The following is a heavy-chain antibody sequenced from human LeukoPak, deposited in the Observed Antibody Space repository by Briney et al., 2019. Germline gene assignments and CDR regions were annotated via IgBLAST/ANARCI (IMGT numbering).Heavy chain of an antibody. D-gene: IGHD3-22*01. CDR1: GFTFSDYY. CDR2: ISSSGSTI. Sequence: PGGSLRLSCAASGFTFSDYYMSWIRQAPGKGLEWVSYISSSGSTIYYADSVKGRFTISRDNAKNSLYLQMNSLRAEDTAVYYCARDGDYCDSSGYHMGLFDYWGQGTLVTVSS. J-gene: IGHJ4*02. CDR3: ARDGDYCDSSGYHMGLFDY. V-gene: IGHV3-11*01.